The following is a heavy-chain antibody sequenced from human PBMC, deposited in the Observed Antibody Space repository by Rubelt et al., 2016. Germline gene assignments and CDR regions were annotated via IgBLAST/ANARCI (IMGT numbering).Heavy chain of an antibody. V-gene: IGHV4-59*01. CDR3: ARGGERSGYYDAFDI. D-gene: IGHD3-22*01. J-gene: IGHJ3*02. Sequence: QVQLQESGPGLVKPSETLSLTCTVSGGSISNYYWSWIRQPPGKGLEWIGYIYYSGSTNYNPSLKGRVTISVDTSKNQFPLKLSSVTASDTAVYYCARGGERSGYYDAFDIWGQGTMVTVSS. CDR2: IYYSGST. CDR1: GGSISNYY.